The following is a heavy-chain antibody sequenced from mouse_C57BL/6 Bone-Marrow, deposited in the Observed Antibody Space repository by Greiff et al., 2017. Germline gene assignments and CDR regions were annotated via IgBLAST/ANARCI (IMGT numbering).Heavy chain of an antibody. Sequence: QVQLQQPGAELVKPGASVKLSCKASGYTFTSYWMHWVKQRPGRGLEWIGRIGPNSGGTKYNEKFKSKATLTVDTPSSTAYMQLSRLTSEDSAVYYGARSDEYDRFYWGQGTTLTVAS. CDR3: ARSDEYDRFY. CDR2: IGPNSGGT. CDR1: GYTFTSYW. J-gene: IGHJ2*01. D-gene: IGHD2-4*01. V-gene: IGHV1-72*01.